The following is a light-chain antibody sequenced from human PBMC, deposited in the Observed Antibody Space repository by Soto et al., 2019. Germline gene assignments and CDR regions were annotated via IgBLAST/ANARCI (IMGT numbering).Light chain of an antibody. CDR3: SSYRSAYTYV. CDR1: SSDVGSYNY. Sequence: QSALTQPASVSGSPGQSLPISCTGTSSDVGSYNYVAWHQQHPGQAPKLMIYEVTDRASGVPDRFSASKSGNTASLAISGLQDGDESDYYCSSYRSAYTYVFGNGTKVTVL. J-gene: IGLJ1*01. CDR2: EVT. V-gene: IGLV2-14*01.